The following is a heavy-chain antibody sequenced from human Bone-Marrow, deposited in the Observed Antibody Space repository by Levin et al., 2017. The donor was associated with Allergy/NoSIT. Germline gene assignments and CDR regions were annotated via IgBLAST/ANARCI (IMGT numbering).Heavy chain of an antibody. CDR3: VSWQYGNISY. J-gene: IGHJ4*02. CDR2: SRSKPSNFAT. CDR1: GFTFSDHY. D-gene: IGHD5-24*01. Sequence: LSLTCAASGFTFSDHYMDWVRQAPGKGLEWVGRSRSKPSNFATEYAASVKGRFTISRDSSKNSLNLQMNSLKTEDTAVYYCVSWQYGNISYWGQGTLVTVSS. V-gene: IGHV3-72*01.